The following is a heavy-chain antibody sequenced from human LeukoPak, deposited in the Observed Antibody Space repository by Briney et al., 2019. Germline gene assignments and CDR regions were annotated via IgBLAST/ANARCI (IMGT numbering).Heavy chain of an antibody. J-gene: IGHJ4*02. D-gene: IGHD3-9*01. CDR3: AKGTVTGYFPQYYFDY. CDR1: GFTFSSYA. Sequence: GGSLRLSCAASGFTFSSYAMSWVRQAPGKGLEWVSAISGSGGSTYYVDSVRGRFTISRDNSKNTLYLQMNSLRAEDTAVYYCAKGTVTGYFPQYYFDYWGQGTLVTVSS. V-gene: IGHV3-23*01. CDR2: ISGSGGST.